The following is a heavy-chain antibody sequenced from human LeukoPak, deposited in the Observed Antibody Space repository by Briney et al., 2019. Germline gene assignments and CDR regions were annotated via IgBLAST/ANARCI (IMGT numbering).Heavy chain of an antibody. CDR1: GFGFSNSW. CDR2: INSDGSST. D-gene: IGHD6-19*01. CDR3: AKDRSSGWYGGQSWFDP. V-gene: IGHV3-74*01. J-gene: IGHJ5*02. Sequence: GGSLRLSCAASGFGFSNSWMHWVRQAPGKGLVWVSRINSDGSSTNYADSVKGRFTISRDNSKNTLYLQMNSLRAEDTAVYYCAKDRSSGWYGGQSWFDPWGQGTLVTVSS.